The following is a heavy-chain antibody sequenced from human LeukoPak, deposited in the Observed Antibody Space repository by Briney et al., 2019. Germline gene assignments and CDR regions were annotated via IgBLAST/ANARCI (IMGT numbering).Heavy chain of an antibody. Sequence: PGGSLRLSCAASGFTFSSYSMNWVRQAPGKGLEWVSSISSSSVYIYYADSVKGRFTISRDNAKNSLYLQMNSLRAEDTAVYYCARDSARYSSSWYGWFDPWGQGTLVTVSS. D-gene: IGHD6-13*01. CDR1: GFTFSSYS. J-gene: IGHJ5*02. CDR3: ARDSARYSSSWYGWFDP. CDR2: ISSSSVYI. V-gene: IGHV3-21*01.